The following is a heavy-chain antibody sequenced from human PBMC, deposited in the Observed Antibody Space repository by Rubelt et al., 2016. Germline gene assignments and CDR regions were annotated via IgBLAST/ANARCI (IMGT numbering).Heavy chain of an antibody. CDR1: GGSISSSSYY. D-gene: IGHD6-19*01. J-gene: IGHJ4*02. V-gene: IGHV4-39*07. CDR2: IYYSGST. Sequence: QLQLQESGPGLVKPSETLSLTCTVSGGSISSSSYYWGWIRQPPGKGLEWIGSIYYSGSTYYNPSLKSRVTISVDTSKNQFSLKLSSVTAADTAVYYCASDSSGWSYYFDYWGQGTLVTVSS. CDR3: ASDSSGWSYYFDY.